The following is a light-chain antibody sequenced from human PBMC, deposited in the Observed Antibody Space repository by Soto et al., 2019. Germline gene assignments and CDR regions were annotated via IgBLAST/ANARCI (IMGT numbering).Light chain of an antibody. V-gene: IGKV3-20*01. J-gene: IGKJ3*01. CDR3: QQYDGSPLT. CDR2: GAS. Sequence: EIVLTQSPGTLSLSPGERATLSCRASQSLSINSLAWYQQKPGQSPRLLVYGASTRDTGIPNRFRGSGSGTDFARTISSLEPEDFAMYYCQQYDGSPLTFGPGTKVHLK. CDR1: QSLSINS.